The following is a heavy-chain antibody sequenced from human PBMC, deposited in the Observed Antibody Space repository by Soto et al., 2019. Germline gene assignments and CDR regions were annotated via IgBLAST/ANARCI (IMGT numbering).Heavy chain of an antibody. CDR3: ANGGNYYDTSAFAY. V-gene: IGHV1-69*01. CDR2: IIPIFGTP. D-gene: IGHD3-22*01. CDR1: GDSFSSYA. Sequence: QVQLVQSVAEVKKPGSSVKVSCKASGDSFSSYAISWVRQAPGHGLEWMGRIIPIFGTPNYAQRVECRVTLTADESTSTANMELSSLSADNTAVYYCANGGNYYDTSAFAYCGQGTLVTVSS. J-gene: IGHJ4*02.